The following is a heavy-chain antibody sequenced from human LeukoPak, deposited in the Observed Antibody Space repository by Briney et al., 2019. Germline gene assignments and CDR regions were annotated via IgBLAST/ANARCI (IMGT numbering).Heavy chain of an antibody. CDR3: AREKGSSGWYRVY. D-gene: IGHD6-19*01. CDR1: GGSINSGSYY. V-gene: IGHV4-39*07. Sequence: PSETLSLTCTVSGGSINSGSYYWSWIRQPPGKGLEWIGSIYHSGSTYYNPSLKSRVTISVDTSKNQFSLKLSSATAADTAVYYCAREKGSSGWYRVYWGQGTLVTVSS. J-gene: IGHJ4*02. CDR2: IYHSGST.